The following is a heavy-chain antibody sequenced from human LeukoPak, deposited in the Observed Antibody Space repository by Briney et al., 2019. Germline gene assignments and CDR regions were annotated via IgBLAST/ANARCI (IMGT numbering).Heavy chain of an antibody. Sequence: GGSLRLSCAASGFTVSSNYMSWVRQAPGKGLEWVSVIYSGGSTYYADSVKGRFTISRDNSKNTLYLQMNSLRAEDTAVYYCAREGRVDILTGYKVGNAFDIWGQGTMVTVSS. J-gene: IGHJ3*02. D-gene: IGHD3-9*01. CDR1: GFTVSSNY. V-gene: IGHV3-53*01. CDR3: AREGRVDILTGYKVGNAFDI. CDR2: IYSGGST.